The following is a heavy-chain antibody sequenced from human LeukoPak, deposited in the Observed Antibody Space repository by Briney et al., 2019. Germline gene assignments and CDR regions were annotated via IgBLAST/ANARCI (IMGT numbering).Heavy chain of an antibody. CDR2: IRQDGSEK. CDR1: GFTFSGYW. CDR3: ARLGDKDVDIVATIEWGFDY. J-gene: IGHJ4*02. V-gene: IGHV3-7*02. Sequence: GGSLRPSCAASGFTFSGYWMTWVRQAPGKGLEWVANIRQDGSEKYYVDSVKGRFTISRDNARNSLFLQMNSLRAEETADHYRARLGDKDVDIVATIEWGFDYWGQGALVTVSS. D-gene: IGHD5-12*01.